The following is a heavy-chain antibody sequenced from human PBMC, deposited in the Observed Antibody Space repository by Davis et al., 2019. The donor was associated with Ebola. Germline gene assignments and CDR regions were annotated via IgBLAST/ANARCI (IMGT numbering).Heavy chain of an antibody. CDR1: GFTFNIYA. V-gene: IGHV3-48*02. CDR3: ARGGYD. D-gene: IGHD3-3*01. CDR2: ISSSSSTI. Sequence: GGSLRLSCAASGFTFNIYAMSWIRQAPGKGLEWVSYISSSSSTIYYADSVKGRFTISRDNAKNSLYLQMNSLRDEDTAVYYCARGGYDWGQGTLVTVSS. J-gene: IGHJ4*02.